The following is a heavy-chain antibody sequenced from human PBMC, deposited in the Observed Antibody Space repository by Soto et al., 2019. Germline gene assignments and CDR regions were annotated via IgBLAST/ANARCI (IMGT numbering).Heavy chain of an antibody. V-gene: IGHV4-31*03. J-gene: IGHJ5*02. D-gene: IGHD5-12*01. Sequence: QVQLHESGPGLVKPSQTLSLTCTVSGGSISSGGYYWSWIRQHPGKGLEWIGYMYYSGSTYYNPSLKSRVTISVDTSKNQFSLKLSSVTAADTAVYYCARQGVSDGYNFPWGQGTLVTVSS. CDR1: GGSISSGGYY. CDR3: ARQGVSDGYNFP. CDR2: MYYSGST.